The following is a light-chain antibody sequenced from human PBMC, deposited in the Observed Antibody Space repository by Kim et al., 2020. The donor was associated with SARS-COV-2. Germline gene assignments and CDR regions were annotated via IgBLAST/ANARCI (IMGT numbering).Light chain of an antibody. CDR2: GNN. J-gene: IGLJ3*02. CDR3: QSYDSSLSAWV. Sequence: QSVLTQPPSVSGAPGQRVTMSCTGSNSNIKAGYDVYWYQQVPGAAPKVIIFGNNSRPSGIPDRFSASKSGTSASLVITGLQAEDEADYHCQSYDSSLSAWVFGGGTQLTVL. V-gene: IGLV1-40*01. CDR1: NSNIKAGYD.